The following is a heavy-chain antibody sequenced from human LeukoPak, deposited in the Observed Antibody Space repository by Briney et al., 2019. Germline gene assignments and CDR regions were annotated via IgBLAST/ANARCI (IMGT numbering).Heavy chain of an antibody. CDR3: ARHDYGDS. CDR1: GGSISSYY. Sequence: SETLSLTCTVSGGSISSYYWSWIRQPPGKGLEWIGYIYYSGSINYNPSLKSRVTISVDTSKNQFSLKLSSVTAADTAVYYCARHDYGDSWGQGTLVTVSS. CDR2: IYYSGSI. J-gene: IGHJ4*02. V-gene: IGHV4-59*08.